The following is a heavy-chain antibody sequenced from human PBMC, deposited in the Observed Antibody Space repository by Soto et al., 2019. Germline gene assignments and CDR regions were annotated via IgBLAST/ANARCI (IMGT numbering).Heavy chain of an antibody. V-gene: IGHV4-39*01. CDR2: IYYSGST. CDR1: GGSISSSSYY. Sequence: PSETLSLTCTVSGGSISSSSYYWGWIRQPPGKGLEWIGSIYYSGSTYYNPSLKSRVTISVDTPKNQISLKLSSVTAADTAVYYCASPKIDYYYAMAVWGQGTTVTVSS. J-gene: IGHJ6*02. CDR3: ASPKIDYYYAMAV.